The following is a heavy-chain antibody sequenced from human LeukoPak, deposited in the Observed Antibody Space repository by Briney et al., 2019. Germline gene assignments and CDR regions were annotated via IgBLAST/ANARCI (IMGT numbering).Heavy chain of an antibody. CDR3: AKANGAIFGVAGYFDY. CDR2: ISGSGTNT. CDR1: GFSFRSYA. J-gene: IGHJ4*02. V-gene: IGHV3-23*01. Sequence: PGGSLRLSCAASGFSFRSYAMSRVRQAPGKGLEWVSAISGSGTNTYYADSVKGRFTISRDNSKNTLDLQMNSLRAEDTAVYYCAKANGAIFGVAGYFDYWGQGTLVTVSS. D-gene: IGHD3-3*02.